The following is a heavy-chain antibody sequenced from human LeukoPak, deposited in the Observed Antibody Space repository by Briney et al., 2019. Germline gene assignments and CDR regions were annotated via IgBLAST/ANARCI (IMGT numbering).Heavy chain of an antibody. CDR1: GFTFSSYG. Sequence: GGSLRLSCAASGFTFSSYGMHWVRQAPGKGLEWVAVISYDGSNKHYADSVKGRFTISRDNSKNTPYLQMNSLRAEDTAVYYCAKEYRYSSSWYYFDYWGQGTLVTVSS. J-gene: IGHJ4*02. D-gene: IGHD6-13*01. CDR3: AKEYRYSSSWYYFDY. CDR2: ISYDGSNK. V-gene: IGHV3-30*18.